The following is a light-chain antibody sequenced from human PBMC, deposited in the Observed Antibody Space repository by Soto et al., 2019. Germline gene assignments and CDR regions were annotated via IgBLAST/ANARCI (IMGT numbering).Light chain of an antibody. CDR1: SSNIGAGYD. CDR2: GNS. J-gene: IGLJ2*01. Sequence: QSVLTQPPSVSGAPGQRVTISCTGSSSNIGAGYDVHWYQQLPGTAPKLLIYGNSNRPSGVPDRFSGSKPGTSASLAITGLQAEDEADYYCQSYDSRLSGVVFGGGTKLTVL. V-gene: IGLV1-40*01. CDR3: QSYDSRLSGVV.